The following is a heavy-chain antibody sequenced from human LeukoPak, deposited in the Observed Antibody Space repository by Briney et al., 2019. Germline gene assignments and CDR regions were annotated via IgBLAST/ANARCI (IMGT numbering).Heavy chain of an antibody. D-gene: IGHD3-22*01. Sequence: SETLSLTCTVSGGSISSGGYYWSWIRQHPGKGLEWIGYIYYSGSTYHNPSLKSRVTISVDTSKNQFSLKLSSVTAADPAVYYCARVNYYDSSGYPERGFGYWGQGTLVTLSS. J-gene: IGHJ4*02. V-gene: IGHV4-31*03. CDR2: IYYSGST. CDR1: GGSISSGGYY. CDR3: ARVNYYDSSGYPERGFGY.